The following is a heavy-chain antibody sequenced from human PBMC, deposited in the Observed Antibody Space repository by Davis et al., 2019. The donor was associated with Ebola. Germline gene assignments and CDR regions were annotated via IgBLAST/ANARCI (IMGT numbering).Heavy chain of an antibody. CDR3: ARRNSGSSGWTPLYGGDGMDV. CDR1: GYSFTSYW. J-gene: IGHJ6*02. CDR2: IDPSDSYT. D-gene: IGHD6-19*01. Sequence: GESLKISCKGSGYSFTSYWISWVRQMPGKGLEWMGRIDPSDSYTNYSPSFQGHVTISADKSISTAYLQWSSLKASDTAMYYCARRNSGSSGWTPLYGGDGMDVWGQGTTVTVSS. V-gene: IGHV5-10-1*01.